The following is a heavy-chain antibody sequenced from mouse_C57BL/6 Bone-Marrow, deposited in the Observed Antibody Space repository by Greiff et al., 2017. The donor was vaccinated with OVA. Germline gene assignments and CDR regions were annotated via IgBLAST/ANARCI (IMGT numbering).Heavy chain of an antibody. Sequence: QVTLKESGAELARPGASVKLSCKASGYTFTSYGISWVKQRTGQGLEWIGEIYPRSGNTYYNEKFKGKATLTADKSSSTAYMELRSLTSEDAAVYFCARSDYGNGGVAYWGQGRGVTVSA. CDR3: ARSDYGNGGVAY. D-gene: IGHD2-1*01. V-gene: IGHV1-81*01. J-gene: IGHJ3*01. CDR2: IYPRSGNT. CDR1: GYTFTSYG.